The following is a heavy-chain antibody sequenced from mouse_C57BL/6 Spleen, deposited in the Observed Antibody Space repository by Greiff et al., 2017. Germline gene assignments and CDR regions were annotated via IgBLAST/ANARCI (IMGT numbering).Heavy chain of an antibody. V-gene: IGHV1-26*01. CDR2: INPNNGGT. CDR3: ARETPINYAMDY. D-gene: IGHD2-4*01. CDR1: GYTFTDYY. J-gene: IGHJ4*01. Sequence: EVQLQQSGPELVKPGASVKISCKASGYTFTDYYMNWVKQSHGKSLEWIGDINPNNGGTSYNQKFKGKATLTVDKSSSTAYMELRSLTSEDSAVYYYARETPINYAMDYWGQGTSVTVSS.